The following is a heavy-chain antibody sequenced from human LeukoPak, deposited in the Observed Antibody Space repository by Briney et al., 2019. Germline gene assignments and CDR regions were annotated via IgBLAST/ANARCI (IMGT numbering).Heavy chain of an antibody. CDR3: LRGDSRDF. CDR1: GFAFSTYT. V-gene: IGHV3-21*06. CDR2: INSGGTTT. J-gene: IGHJ4*02. D-gene: IGHD3-22*01. Sequence: GGSLRLSCAACGFAFSTYTMNWARQSPGKGLEWVASINSGGTTTHYADSVKGRFTISRDNARNVLYLQMNGLRADDAAVYYCLRGDSRDFWGQGTLVTVSS.